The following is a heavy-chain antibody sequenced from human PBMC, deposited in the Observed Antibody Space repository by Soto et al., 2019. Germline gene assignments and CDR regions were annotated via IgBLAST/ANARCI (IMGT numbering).Heavy chain of an antibody. CDR3: ARWWSGSRQGFDP. CDR1: GGSISSGDYS. CDR2: IYYSGST. D-gene: IGHD3-3*01. Sequence: QVQLQESGPGLVKPSQTMSLTCTVSGGSISSGDYSWSWLRQHPGKGLEWIGYIYYSGSTYYNPSLKSRVTISVDTSKNQFSLKLSSETAADTAVYYCARWWSGSRQGFDPWGQGTLVTVSS. J-gene: IGHJ5*02. V-gene: IGHV4-31*03.